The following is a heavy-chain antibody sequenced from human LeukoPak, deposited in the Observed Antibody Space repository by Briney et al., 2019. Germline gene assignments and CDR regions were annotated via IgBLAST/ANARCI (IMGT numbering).Heavy chain of an antibody. CDR2: MNPNSGNT. CDR1: GYTFTSYD. D-gene: IGHD5-18*01. Sequence: ASVKVSCKASGYTFTSYDISWVRQATGQGLEWMGWMNPNSGNTGYAQKFQGRVTMTRNTSISTAYMELSSLRSEDTAVYYCARVTWIQLWLSHYYYGMDVWGQGTTVTVSS. J-gene: IGHJ6*02. V-gene: IGHV1-8*01. CDR3: ARVTWIQLWLSHYYYGMDV.